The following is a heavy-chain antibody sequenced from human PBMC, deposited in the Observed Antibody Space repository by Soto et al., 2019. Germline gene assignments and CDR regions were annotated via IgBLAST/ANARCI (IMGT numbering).Heavy chain of an antibody. CDR1: GGSISSYY. D-gene: IGHD3-16*02. Sequence: SETLSLTCTVSGGSISSYYWSWIRQPPGKGLEWIGYIYYSGSTNYNPSLKSRVTISVDTSKNQFSLKLSSVTAADTAVYYCARRPNDYIWGSYRAEDDAFDIWGQGTMVTVSS. CDR3: ARRPNDYIWGSYRAEDDAFDI. CDR2: IYYSGST. V-gene: IGHV4-59*08. J-gene: IGHJ3*02.